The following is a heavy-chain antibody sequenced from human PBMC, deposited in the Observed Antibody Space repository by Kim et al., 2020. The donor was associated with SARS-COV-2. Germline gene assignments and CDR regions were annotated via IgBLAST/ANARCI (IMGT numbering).Heavy chain of an antibody. V-gene: IGHV3-30*04. Sequence: GGSLRLSCAASGFSFFTHSMYWVRQAPGKGLEWVALISYDGSNKYFADSVKGRFTVSRDNSKSTLYLQMNSLRPDDTAVYYCARSTEWELLPAYFQDWGQGTLVTVSS. CDR2: ISYDGSNK. CDR1: GFSFFTHS. CDR3: ARSTEWELLPAYFQD. J-gene: IGHJ1*01. D-gene: IGHD1-26*01.